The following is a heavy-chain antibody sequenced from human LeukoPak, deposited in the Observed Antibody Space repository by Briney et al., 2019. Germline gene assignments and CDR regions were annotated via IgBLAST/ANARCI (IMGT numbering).Heavy chain of an antibody. V-gene: IGHV1-2*02. Sequence: GASVKVSCKASGYTFTGYYMHWVRQAPGQGLEWMGWINPNSGGTNYAQKFQGRVTMTRDTSISTAYMELSRLRSDDTAVYYCARDHSITGTTVPFDYWGQGTLVTVSS. D-gene: IGHD1/OR15-1a*01. J-gene: IGHJ4*02. CDR2: INPNSGGT. CDR1: GYTFTGYY. CDR3: ARDHSITGTTVPFDY.